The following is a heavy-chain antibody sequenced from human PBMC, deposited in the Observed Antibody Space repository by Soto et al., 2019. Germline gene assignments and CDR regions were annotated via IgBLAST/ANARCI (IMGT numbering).Heavy chain of an antibody. CDR3: ARNNEGGYYYGMDV. J-gene: IGHJ6*02. D-gene: IGHD2-8*01. CDR2: ISSSSSYI. Sequence: GSLRLSCAASGFTFSSYSMNWVRQAPGKGPEWVSSISSSSSYIYYADSVKGRFTISRDNAKNSLYLQMNSLRAEDTAVYYYARNNEGGYYYGMDVXGQGTTVTVSS. V-gene: IGHV3-21*01. CDR1: GFTFSSYS.